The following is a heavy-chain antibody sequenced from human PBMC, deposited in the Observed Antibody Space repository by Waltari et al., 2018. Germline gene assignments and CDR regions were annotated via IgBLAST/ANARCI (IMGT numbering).Heavy chain of an antibody. CDR1: GGSISSYY. V-gene: IGHV4-59*01. D-gene: IGHD1-26*01. Sequence: QVQLQESGPGLVKPSETLSLTCTVSGGSISSYYWSWIRQPPGKGLEWIGYIYYSGSTNSNPSLKSRVTISVDTTKNQFSLKLSSVTAADTAVYYCARQLVGATIAGMDVWGQGTTVTVSS. J-gene: IGHJ6*02. CDR3: ARQLVGATIAGMDV. CDR2: IYYSGST.